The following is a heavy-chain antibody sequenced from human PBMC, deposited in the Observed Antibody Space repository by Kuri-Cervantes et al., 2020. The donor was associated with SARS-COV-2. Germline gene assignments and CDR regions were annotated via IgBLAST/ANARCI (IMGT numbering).Heavy chain of an antibody. Sequence: GESLKISCKGSGYSFTSYWIGWVRQMPGKGLEWMGIIYPGDSDTRYSPSFQGQVTISADKSISTAYLQWSSLKASDTAMYYCARVYCGGDCCLPDAFDIWGQGTMVTVSS. J-gene: IGHJ3*02. V-gene: IGHV5-51*01. D-gene: IGHD2-21*01. CDR2: IYPGDSDT. CDR1: GYSFTSYW. CDR3: ARVYCGGDCCLPDAFDI.